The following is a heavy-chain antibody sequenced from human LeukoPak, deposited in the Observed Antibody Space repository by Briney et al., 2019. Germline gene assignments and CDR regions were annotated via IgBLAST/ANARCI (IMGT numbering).Heavy chain of an antibody. J-gene: IGHJ4*02. Sequence: GGSLRLSCAASGFTFSSYAMSWVRQAPGKGLEWVSAISGSGGSTYYADSVKGRFTISRDNSKNTLYLQMNSLRVEDTAVYYCARDEPTVTTGPPVGSWGQGTLVTVSS. CDR2: ISGSGGST. D-gene: IGHD4-17*01. CDR3: ARDEPTVTTGPPVGS. CDR1: GFTFSSYA. V-gene: IGHV3-23*01.